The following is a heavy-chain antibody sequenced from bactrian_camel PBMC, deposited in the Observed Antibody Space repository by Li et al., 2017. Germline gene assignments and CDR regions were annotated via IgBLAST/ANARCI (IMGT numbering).Heavy chain of an antibody. J-gene: IGHJ4*01. V-gene: IGHV3S54*01. CDR1: GFESRPNC. Sequence: HVQLVESGGGSVQVGGSLRLSCTASGFESRPNCMAWFRQVPEKPREAVAAIYHGADSTHYADSVKGRFTISRDRLNGTLDLQMNSLKSEDTGIYYCGADHRPLCLIAGTNYENTNWGQGTQVTVS. CDR2: IYHGADST. CDR3: GADHRPLCLIAGTNYENTN. D-gene: IGHD4*01.